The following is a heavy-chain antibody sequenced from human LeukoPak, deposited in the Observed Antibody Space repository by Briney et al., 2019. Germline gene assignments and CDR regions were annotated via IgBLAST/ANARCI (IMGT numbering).Heavy chain of an antibody. CDR3: VKGWTNWYLDY. D-gene: IGHD1-1*01. CDR1: VFTLSSFG. CDR2: ISSTVGTA. Sequence: GRTLRLSPAASVFTLSSFGTSGVRQAPPQGLDWGSLISSTVGTAPSAAPAKGRFTISRDNSKSTLYLQMNGLSPDATAVCYCVKGWTNWYLDYWGQGTLVTVSS. J-gene: IGHJ4*02. V-gene: IGHV3-23*01.